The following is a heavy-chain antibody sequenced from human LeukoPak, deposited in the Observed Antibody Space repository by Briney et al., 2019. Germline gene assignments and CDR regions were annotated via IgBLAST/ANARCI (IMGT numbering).Heavy chain of an antibody. V-gene: IGHV4-39*01. CDR3: ARQGIAAVQRDY. CDR1: GGSISSSSYY. D-gene: IGHD6-13*01. J-gene: IGHJ4*02. CDR2: IYYSGST. Sequence: PSETLSLTCTVSGGSISSSSYYWGWIRQPPGKGLEWIGSIYYSGSTYYNPSLKSRVTISVDTSKNQFSLKLSSVTAADTAVYYCARQGIAAVQRDYWGQGTLVTVSS.